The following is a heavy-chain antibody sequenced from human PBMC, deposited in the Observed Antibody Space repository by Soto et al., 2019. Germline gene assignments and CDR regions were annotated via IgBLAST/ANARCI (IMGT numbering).Heavy chain of an antibody. Sequence: EVQLVESGGGLVKPGGSLRLSCAASGFTFSNAWMSWVRQAPGKGLEWVGRIKSKTDGGTTEYAAPVKGRFTISRDDSKNTHYLQKKNLKTEDAGVYYCTTRATQHYWRKGEETYYFYCYMDVWGKGTTVTVSS. J-gene: IGHJ6*03. CDR3: TTRATQHYWRKGEETYYFYCYMDV. D-gene: IGHD2-8*02. CDR2: IKSKTDGGTT. V-gene: IGHV3-15*01. CDR1: GFTFSNAW.